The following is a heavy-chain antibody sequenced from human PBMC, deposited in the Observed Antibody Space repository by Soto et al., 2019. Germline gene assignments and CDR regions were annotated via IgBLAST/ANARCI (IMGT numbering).Heavy chain of an antibody. CDR3: ARLLGSYCGGDCYSAWDYFDY. J-gene: IGHJ4*02. CDR2: IKQDGTVK. CDR1: GFTFSNYW. D-gene: IGHD2-21*02. Sequence: PGGSLRLSCAASGFTFSNYWMTWVRQAPGKGLEWVANIKQDGTVKYYVDSVKGRFTISRDNAKNSLYLQMNSLRAEDTAVYFCARLLGSYCGGDCYSAWDYFDYWGQGTLVTVSS. V-gene: IGHV3-7*01.